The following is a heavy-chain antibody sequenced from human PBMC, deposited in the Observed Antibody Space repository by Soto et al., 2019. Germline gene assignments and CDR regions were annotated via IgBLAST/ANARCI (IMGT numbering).Heavy chain of an antibody. V-gene: IGHV4-30-4*01. Sequence: SETLSLTCTVSGGSISSGDYYWSWIRQPPGKGLEWIGYIYYSGSTYYNPSLKSRATISVDTSKNQFSLKLSSVTAADTAVYYCARVDSSGYRVTSLGDPEYYFDYWGQGTLVTVSS. CDR1: GGSISSGDYY. J-gene: IGHJ4*02. CDR2: IYYSGST. CDR3: ARVDSSGYRVTSLGDPEYYFDY. D-gene: IGHD3-22*01.